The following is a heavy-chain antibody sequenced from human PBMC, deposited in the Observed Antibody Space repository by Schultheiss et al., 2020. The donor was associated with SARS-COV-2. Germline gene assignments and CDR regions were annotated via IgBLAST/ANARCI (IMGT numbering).Heavy chain of an antibody. CDR3: ARVAPDYYDSSGYSPPDY. CDR2: IIPIFGTA. CDR1: GGTFSSYA. D-gene: IGHD3-22*01. V-gene: IGHV1-69*13. J-gene: IGHJ4*02. Sequence: SVKVSCKASGGTFSSYAISWVRQAPGQGLEWMGGIIPIFGTANYAQKFQGRVTITADESTSTAYMELSSLRSEDTAVYYCARVAPDYYDSSGYSPPDYWGQGTLVTVSS.